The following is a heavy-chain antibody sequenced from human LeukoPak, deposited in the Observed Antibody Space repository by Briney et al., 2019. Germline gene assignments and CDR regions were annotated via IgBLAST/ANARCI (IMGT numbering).Heavy chain of an antibody. Sequence: PGGSLRLSCAASGFTFSSYGMHWVRQAPGKGLEWVAFIRYDGINEYYADSVKGRFTISRDNSKNTLYLQMNSLRAEDTAVYYCAKSGVGLPSGSYFWYFDYWGQGTLVTVSS. V-gene: IGHV3-30*02. CDR2: IRYDGINE. D-gene: IGHD1-26*01. J-gene: IGHJ4*02. CDR1: GFTFSSYG. CDR3: AKSGVGLPSGSYFWYFDY.